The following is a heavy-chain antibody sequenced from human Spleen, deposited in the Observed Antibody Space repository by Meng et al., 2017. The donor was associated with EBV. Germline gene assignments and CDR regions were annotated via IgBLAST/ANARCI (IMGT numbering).Heavy chain of an antibody. Sequence: QVQLQQWGAGLLRPSETLSLTCAVSGGSISSGSYYWSWIRQPPGKGLEWIGYIFYSGTTNYNSSLKSRVTISVDTSNNQFSLKLSSVTAADTAVYYCAREVIRNWFDPWGQGTLVTVSS. CDR1: GGSISSGSYY. V-gene: IGHV4-61*01. D-gene: IGHD3-16*02. CDR3: AREVIRNWFDP. CDR2: IFYSGTT. J-gene: IGHJ5*02.